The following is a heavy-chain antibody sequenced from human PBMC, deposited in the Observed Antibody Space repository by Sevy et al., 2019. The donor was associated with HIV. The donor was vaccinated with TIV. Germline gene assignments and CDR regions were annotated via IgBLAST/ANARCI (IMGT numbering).Heavy chain of an antibody. V-gene: IGHV5-51*01. J-gene: IGHJ4*02. CDR3: ARHRREVGSARYYFDY. Sequence: GESLKISCKGSGYSFTTYWIGWVRQMPGKGLEWMGIIYPGDSDTTYSPSFQGQVTISADKSISTAYLQWSSLKASDTAMYYCARHRREVGSARYYFDYWGQGTLVTVSS. D-gene: IGHD3-10*01. CDR1: GYSFTTYW. CDR2: IYPGDSDT.